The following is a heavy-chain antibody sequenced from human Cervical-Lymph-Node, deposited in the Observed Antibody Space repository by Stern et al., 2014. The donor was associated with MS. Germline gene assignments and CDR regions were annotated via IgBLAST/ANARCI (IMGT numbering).Heavy chain of an antibody. V-gene: IGHV3-21*01. CDR1: GFTFSRYS. D-gene: IGHD2-15*01. CDR2: ISSTATYI. Sequence: EVQLVESGGGLVKPGGSLRLSCAASGFTFSRYSMNWVRQAPGKRLELVSSISSTATYIYYSDSVRGRFTISRDNAKTALFLQMNSLRVEDTAVYYCAKYCSDSICNGFDHWGQGALVTVSS. CDR3: AKYCSDSICNGFDH. J-gene: IGHJ4*02.